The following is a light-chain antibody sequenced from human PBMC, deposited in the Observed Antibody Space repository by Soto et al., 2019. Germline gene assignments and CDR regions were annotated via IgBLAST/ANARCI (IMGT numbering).Light chain of an antibody. CDR1: QSVSSN. CDR3: QQYNNWPPRFT. CDR2: GAS. V-gene: IGKV3-15*01. Sequence: EIVMTQSPATLSVSPGERATLSCRASQSVSSNLAWYQQKPGQAPRLLIYGASTRATGIPARFSGSGSGTEFPPTISSLQSEDFAVYYCQQYNNWPPRFTFGPGTKVDIK. J-gene: IGKJ3*01.